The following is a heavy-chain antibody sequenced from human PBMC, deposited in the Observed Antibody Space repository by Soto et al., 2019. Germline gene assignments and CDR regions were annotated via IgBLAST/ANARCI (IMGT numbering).Heavy chain of an antibody. CDR3: AKCSGGSCFSRAFDV. Sequence: EVQLLESGGNLVQPGGSLRLSCAASGFMFGSYAMNWVRQAPGRGLEWVSCITGSGGSTYYADSVKGRFTISRDTSRNTVFLQMNSLRADDAAVYYCAKCSGGSCFSRAFDVWGQGSLVTVSS. V-gene: IGHV3-23*01. CDR1: GFMFGSYA. CDR2: ITGSGGST. J-gene: IGHJ4*02. D-gene: IGHD2-15*01.